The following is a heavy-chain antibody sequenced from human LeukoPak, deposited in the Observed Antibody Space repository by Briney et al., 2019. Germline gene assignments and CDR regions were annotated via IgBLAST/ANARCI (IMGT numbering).Heavy chain of an antibody. CDR2: IIPVFGTA. V-gene: IGHV1-69*05. Sequence: RASVKVSCKASGGTFSSYAISWVRQAPGQGLEWMGGIIPVFGTANYAQKFQGRVTFTTDESTSTAYMELSSLRSEDTAVYYCARDQGHCSGGSRGQLGFDPWGQGTLVTVSS. D-gene: IGHD2-15*01. CDR1: GGTFSSYA. CDR3: ARDQGHCSGGSRGQLGFDP. J-gene: IGHJ5*02.